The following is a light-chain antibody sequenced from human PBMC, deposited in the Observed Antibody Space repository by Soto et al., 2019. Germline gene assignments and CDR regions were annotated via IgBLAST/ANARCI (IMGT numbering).Light chain of an antibody. CDR3: QQYNNWPRWT. CDR2: GAS. J-gene: IGKJ1*01. V-gene: IGKV3-15*01. Sequence: EIVVTQSPATLSVSPGERATLSCRASQSVSSNLAWYQHKPGQAPRLLIYGASTRATGIPARFSGSGSGTEFTLTISSLQSEDFAVYYCQQYNNWPRWTFGQGTKVEIK. CDR1: QSVSSN.